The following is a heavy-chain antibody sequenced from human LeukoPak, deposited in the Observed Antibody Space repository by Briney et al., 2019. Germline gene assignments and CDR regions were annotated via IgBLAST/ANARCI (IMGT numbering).Heavy chain of an antibody. J-gene: IGHJ4*02. V-gene: IGHV3-7*03. CDR1: GFKFRDHW. CDR3: VKNDGWFHLAQ. CDR2: IKNDGSET. D-gene: IGHD6-19*01. Sequence: GGSLRLSCAVSGFKFRDHWMDWVRQAPGKGLEWVGHIKNDGSETYYLDSLKGRFISSRDNTNNALYLQMNSLGVEATAVYYCVKNDGWFHLAQWGQGTLVTVSS.